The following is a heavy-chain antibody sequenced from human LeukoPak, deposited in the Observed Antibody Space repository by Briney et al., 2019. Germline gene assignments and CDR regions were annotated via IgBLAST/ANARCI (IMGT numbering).Heavy chain of an antibody. CDR3: ARAGDSSGYADY. CDR2: INHRGST. V-gene: IGHV4-34*01. CDR1: GGSFSGYY. D-gene: IGHD3-22*01. J-gene: IGHJ4*02. Sequence: SETLSLTCAVYGGSFSGYYWTWIRQPPGKGLEWIGEINHRGSTNYNPSLKSRVTISVDTSKNQFSLRLSSVTAADTAVYFCARAGDSSGYADYWGQGPLVTVSS.